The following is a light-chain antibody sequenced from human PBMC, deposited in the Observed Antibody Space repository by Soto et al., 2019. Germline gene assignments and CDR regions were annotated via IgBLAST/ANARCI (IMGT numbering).Light chain of an antibody. CDR2: RAS. Sequence: DVQMAQSPSTLSASVGDRVTITCRASQSIGDWLAWFQQKPGKAPALLIYRASYLESGVPSRISGSGSGTEFTLTISSLQPDDFSTYYCQHYSTYSGTFGPGTTVEIK. J-gene: IGKJ3*01. CDR1: QSIGDW. V-gene: IGKV1-5*03. CDR3: QHYSTYSGT.